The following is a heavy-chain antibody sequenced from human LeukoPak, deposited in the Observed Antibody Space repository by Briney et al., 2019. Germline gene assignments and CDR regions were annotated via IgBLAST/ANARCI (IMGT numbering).Heavy chain of an antibody. J-gene: IGHJ2*01. Sequence: GRSLRLSCAASGFTFSSYGMHWVRQAPGKGLEWVAVISYDGSDKYYVDSVKGRFTISRDNSKNTLYLQMNSLRAEDTAVYYCAKDWLAQVRGVIYWYFDLWGRGTLVTVSS. CDR1: GFTFSSYG. D-gene: IGHD3-10*01. CDR2: ISYDGSDK. CDR3: AKDWLAQVRGVIYWYFDL. V-gene: IGHV3-30*18.